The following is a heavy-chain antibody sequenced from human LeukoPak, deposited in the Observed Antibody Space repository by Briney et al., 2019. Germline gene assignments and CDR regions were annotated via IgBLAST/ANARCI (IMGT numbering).Heavy chain of an antibody. Sequence: SGGSLRLSCAASGFTFSNYAMNWVRQAPGKGLEWVSFISGSSNITYYADSVKGRFTISRDNSKNTLYLQMNRLRAEDTAVYYCAKSRGESRGGSNYWGQGTLVTVSS. CDR2: ISGSSNIT. J-gene: IGHJ4*02. CDR1: GFTFSNYA. CDR3: AKSRGESRGGSNY. D-gene: IGHD2-15*01. V-gene: IGHV3-23*01.